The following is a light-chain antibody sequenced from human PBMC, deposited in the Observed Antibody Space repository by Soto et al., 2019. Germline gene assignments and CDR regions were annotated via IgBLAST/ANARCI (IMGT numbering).Light chain of an antibody. CDR1: SSDIENNY. V-gene: IGLV1-51*01. CDR3: GTWDSSLSVDV. CDR2: DNN. J-gene: IGLJ1*01. Sequence: QSVLTQPPSVSAAPGQKVTISCSGSSSDIENNYVSWYQQLPGTAPKLLIYDNNKRPSGIPDRFSGSKSGTSATLGTTGLQTGDEADYYCGTWDSSLSVDVFGTGTKVTVL.